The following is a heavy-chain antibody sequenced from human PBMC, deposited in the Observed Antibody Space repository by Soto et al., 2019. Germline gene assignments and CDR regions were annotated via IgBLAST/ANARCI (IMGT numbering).Heavy chain of an antibody. Sequence: VQLVESGGGLVKPGGSLRLSCAASGFTFSSYSMNWVRQAPGKGLEWMGVINPSAGSTTSAEKFQGRVTMTRDTSTSTVYVELRSLRSEDTAVYYCARSEWELSRFDYWGQGTLVTVSS. J-gene: IGHJ4*02. D-gene: IGHD1-26*01. CDR1: GFTFSSYS. CDR3: ARSEWELSRFDY. V-gene: IGHV1-46*01. CDR2: INPSAGST.